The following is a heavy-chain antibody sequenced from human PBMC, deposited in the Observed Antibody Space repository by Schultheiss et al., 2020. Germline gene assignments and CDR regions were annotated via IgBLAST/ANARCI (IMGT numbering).Heavy chain of an antibody. V-gene: IGHV7-4-1*02. J-gene: IGHJ4*02. CDR1: GYSLTRFA. Sequence: ASVKVSCKASGYSLTRFAMNWVRQAPGQGLEWMGWINTNTGNPTYARGFTGRFVFSLDTSVSTAYVQISRLKAEDTAVYYCARGAGYNSGWQRGFDLWGQGTLVTVSS. CDR3: ARGAGYNSGWQRGFDL. D-gene: IGHD6-19*01. CDR2: INTNTGNP.